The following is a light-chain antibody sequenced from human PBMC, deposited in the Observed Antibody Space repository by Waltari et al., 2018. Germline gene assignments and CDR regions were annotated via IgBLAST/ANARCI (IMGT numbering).Light chain of an antibody. CDR1: SGDLASNY. J-gene: IGLJ3*02. Sequence: NFMLTQPHSVSESPGKTVTISCTRSSGDLASNYVQWYQQRPGSSPPTVIYADNQRPSGVPDRFSGSIDSSSNSASLTISGLKTEDEADYYCQSYDSNIKVFGGGTKLTVL. V-gene: IGLV6-57*01. CDR2: ADN. CDR3: QSYDSNIKV.